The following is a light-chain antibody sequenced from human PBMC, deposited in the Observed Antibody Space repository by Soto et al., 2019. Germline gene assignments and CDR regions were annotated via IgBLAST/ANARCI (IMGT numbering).Light chain of an antibody. CDR3: QQRSNWPLT. CDR2: DAS. Sequence: EIVLTQSPATLSSSPGERATLSCRASQSVSSYLAWYQQRPGQAPRLLIYDASNRATGIPARFSGSGSGTDFTLTMSSLEPEDFAVYYWQQRSNWPLTFGGGTKVEIK. J-gene: IGKJ4*01. CDR1: QSVSSY. V-gene: IGKV3-11*01.